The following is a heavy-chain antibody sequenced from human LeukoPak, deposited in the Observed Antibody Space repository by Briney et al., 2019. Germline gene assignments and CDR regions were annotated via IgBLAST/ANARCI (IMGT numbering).Heavy chain of an antibody. Sequence: ASVKVSCKSSGYTFTGYYMHWVRQAPGQGLEWMGWINPNSGGTNYAQKFQGRVTMTRDTSISTAYVELSRLRSDDTAVYYCARCLSYSSDLDYWGQGTLVTVSS. CDR1: GYTFTGYY. J-gene: IGHJ4*02. CDR2: INPNSGGT. V-gene: IGHV1-2*02. D-gene: IGHD6-19*01. CDR3: ARCLSYSSDLDY.